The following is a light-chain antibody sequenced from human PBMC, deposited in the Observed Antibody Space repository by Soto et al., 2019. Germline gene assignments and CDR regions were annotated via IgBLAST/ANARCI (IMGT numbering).Light chain of an antibody. Sequence: QSVLTQPPSASGSPGQSVTISCTGTSSDVGGYNYVSWYQQHPGKAPKLMIYEVSKRPSVVPDRFSGSKSGNTASLTVSGLQAEDEADYYCNSYAGSNNFLFGTGTKLTVL. CDR3: NSYAGSNNFL. CDR2: EVS. J-gene: IGLJ1*01. CDR1: SSDVGGYNY. V-gene: IGLV2-8*01.